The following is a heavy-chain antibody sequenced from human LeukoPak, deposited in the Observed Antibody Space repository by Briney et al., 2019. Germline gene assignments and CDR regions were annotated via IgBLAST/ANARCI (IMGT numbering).Heavy chain of an antibody. J-gene: IGHJ4*02. CDR2: ISGSGGST. CDR1: GFTFSSYA. D-gene: IGHD2-2*01. Sequence: GGSLRLSCAASGFTFSSYAMSWVRQAPGKGLEWVSTISGSGGSTYYADSVKGRFTISRDNSKNTLYLQMNSLRAEDTAVYYCAKDPGTSQYQLLDYWGQGTLVTVSS. CDR3: AKDPGTSQYQLLDY. V-gene: IGHV3-23*01.